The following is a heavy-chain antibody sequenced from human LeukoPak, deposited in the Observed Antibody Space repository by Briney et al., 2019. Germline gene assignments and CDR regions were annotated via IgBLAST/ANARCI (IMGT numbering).Heavy chain of an antibody. CDR3: TRFTIVGVVDAFDI. CDR2: IGSKVYGGTT. V-gene: IGHV3-49*04. J-gene: IGHJ3*02. CDR1: GFTFGDYA. Sequence: GGSLRLSCTASGFTFGDYAMSWVRQAPGKGLEWVGFIGSKVYGGTTEYAASVKVRFTISRDDSKSIAYLQMTSLKTEDAGVYYCTRFTIVGVVDAFDIWGQGTMVTVSS. D-gene: IGHD3-3*01.